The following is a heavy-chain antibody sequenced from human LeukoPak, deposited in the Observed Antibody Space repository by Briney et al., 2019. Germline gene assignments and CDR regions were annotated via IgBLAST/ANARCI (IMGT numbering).Heavy chain of an antibody. D-gene: IGHD2-2*02. CDR2: ISYDGSDK. V-gene: IGHV3-30*04. CDR1: GFTFSSYA. CDR3: ARGGGYCNSTSCYIRE. Sequence: GGSLRLSCAASGFTFSSYAMHWVRQAPGKGLEWVAVISYDGSDKYYADSVKGRFTISRDNSKNTLYPQMNSLRAEDTAVYYCARGGGYCNSTSCYIREWGQGTLATVSS. J-gene: IGHJ4*02.